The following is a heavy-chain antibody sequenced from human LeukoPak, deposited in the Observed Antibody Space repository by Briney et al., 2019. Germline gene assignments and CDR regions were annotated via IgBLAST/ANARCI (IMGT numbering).Heavy chain of an antibody. V-gene: IGHV4-59*01. CDR2: IYYGGST. CDR1: GGSISSYF. D-gene: IGHD1-26*01. Sequence: SETLSLTCTVSGGSISSYFWSWIRQPPGKGLEWIGYIYYGGSTNYNPSLKSRVTISVDTSKNHFSLKLSSVTAADTAVYYCARGATASYFDYWGQGTLVTVSS. J-gene: IGHJ4*02. CDR3: ARGATASYFDY.